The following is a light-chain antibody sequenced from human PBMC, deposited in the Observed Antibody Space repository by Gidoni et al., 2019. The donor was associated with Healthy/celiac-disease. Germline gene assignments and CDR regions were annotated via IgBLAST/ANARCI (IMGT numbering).Light chain of an antibody. CDR1: SSNIGAGYD. CDR3: QSYDSSRSGWNVV. V-gene: IGLV1-40*01. J-gene: IGLJ2*01. Sequence: QSVLTQPPSVSGAAGQRVTISCTGSSSNIGAGYDVHWYQQLPGTATKLHIYGNSNQPSGVPDRCSGSKSGTSASLAITALQAEDEADYYCQSYDSSRSGWNVVFGGGTKLTVL. CDR2: GNS.